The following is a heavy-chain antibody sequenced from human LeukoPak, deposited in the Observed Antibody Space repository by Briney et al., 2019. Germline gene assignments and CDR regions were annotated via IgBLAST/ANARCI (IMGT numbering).Heavy chain of an antibody. V-gene: IGHV3-48*03. CDR3: AKRGYSDYDRDGYYYYMDV. CDR2: ISSSGSTI. J-gene: IGHJ6*03. Sequence: GGSLRLSCAASGFTFSSYEMNWVRQAPGKGLEWVSYISSSGSTIYYADSVKGRFTISRDNAKNSLYLQMNSLRAEDTAVYYCAKRGYSDYDRDGYYYYMDVWGKGTTVTISS. D-gene: IGHD5-12*01. CDR1: GFTFSSYE.